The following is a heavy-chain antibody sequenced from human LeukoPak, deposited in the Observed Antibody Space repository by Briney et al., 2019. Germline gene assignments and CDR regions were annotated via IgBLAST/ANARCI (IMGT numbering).Heavy chain of an antibody. Sequence: ASVTVSFKASGYTFPHYGFRWVRQAPGQGREWMGWISAYKGNTNYAQKLQGRVTMTTDTSTSTAYMELRSLRSDDTAVYYCARLTHPTWFDPWGQGTLVTVSS. D-gene: IGHD1-14*01. J-gene: IGHJ5*02. CDR2: ISAYKGNT. V-gene: IGHV1-18*01. CDR1: GYTFPHYG. CDR3: ARLTHPTWFDP.